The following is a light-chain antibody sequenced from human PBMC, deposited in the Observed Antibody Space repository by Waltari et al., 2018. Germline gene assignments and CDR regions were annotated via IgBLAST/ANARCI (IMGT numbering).Light chain of an antibody. CDR3: SSYTSSITSI. CDR2: DVN. CDR1: SSDIGSYNF. Sequence: QSALTQPASVSGSPGQSITISCTGTSSDIGSYNFVSWYQQHPGQAPKLIIYDVNSRPSGVSNRCSGSKSGNTASLTISGLQAEDEADYYCSSYTSSITSIFGGGTKLTVL. V-gene: IGLV2-14*03. J-gene: IGLJ2*01.